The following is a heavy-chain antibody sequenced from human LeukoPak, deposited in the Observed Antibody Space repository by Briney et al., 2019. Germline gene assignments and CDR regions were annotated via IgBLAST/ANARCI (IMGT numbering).Heavy chain of an antibody. Sequence: GGSLRLSCAASGFSFSSYWMHWVRQAPGKGLVWVSRINGDGSMMSYADSVKGRFTISRDNAKNTLYLQMNSLRAEDTAVYYCASGDSILCGGDCPYYFDYWGQGTLVTVSS. CDR2: INGDGSMM. CDR3: ASGDSILCGGDCPYYFDY. J-gene: IGHJ4*02. D-gene: IGHD2-21*02. CDR1: GFSFSSYW. V-gene: IGHV3-74*01.